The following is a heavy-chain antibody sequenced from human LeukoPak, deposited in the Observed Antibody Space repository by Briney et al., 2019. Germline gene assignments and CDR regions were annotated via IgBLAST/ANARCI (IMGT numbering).Heavy chain of an antibody. J-gene: IGHJ4*02. CDR2: ISGSGGRT. D-gene: IGHD3-10*01. CDR3: AKDRYYGSGSYYKPYYFDS. Sequence: PGGSLRLSCAASGFTFNSYAMNWVRQAPGKGLEWVSGISGSGGRTYYADSVKGRFTIPRDNSKNTLYLQMNSLRAEDTAVYYCAKDRYYGSGSYYKPYYFDSWGPGTLVTVSS. CDR1: GFTFNSYA. V-gene: IGHV3-23*01.